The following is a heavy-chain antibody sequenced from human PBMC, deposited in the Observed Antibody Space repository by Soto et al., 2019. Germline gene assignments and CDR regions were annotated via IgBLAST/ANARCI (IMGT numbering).Heavy chain of an antibody. CDR3: ARDRLPYSSSMGDAFDI. CDR1: GFTFSDYY. CDR2: ISSSGRTI. J-gene: IGHJ3*02. D-gene: IGHD6-13*01. Sequence: QVQLVESGGGLVKPGGSLRLSCAASGFTFSDYYMSWIRQAPVKWLEWVAYISSSGRTIYYADSVKGRFTISRDNAKNSLYLQINSRRAEDTAVYYCARDRLPYSSSMGDAFDIWGQGTMVTVSS. V-gene: IGHV3-11*01.